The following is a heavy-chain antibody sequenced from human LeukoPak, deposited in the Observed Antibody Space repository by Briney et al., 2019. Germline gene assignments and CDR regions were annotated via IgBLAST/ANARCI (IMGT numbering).Heavy chain of an antibody. J-gene: IGHJ6*03. V-gene: IGHV4-4*07. CDR2: IYTSGST. CDR3: ARGVRALYGSGSYHPGALVYYMDV. Sequence: SETLSLTCTVSGGSISSYYWSWIRQPAGKGLEWIGRIYTSGSTNYNPSLKSRVTMSVDTSKNQFSLKLSSVTAADTAVYYCARGVRALYGSGSYHPGALVYYMDVWGKGTTVTVSS. CDR1: GGSISSYY. D-gene: IGHD3-10*01.